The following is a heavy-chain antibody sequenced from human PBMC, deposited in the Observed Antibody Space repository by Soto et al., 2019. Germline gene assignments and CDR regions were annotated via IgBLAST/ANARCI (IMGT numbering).Heavy chain of an antibody. CDR2: ISAYNGYT. CDR1: GYTFTTLG. CDR3: ARDPTIFGVVQNYGMDV. D-gene: IGHD3-3*01. Sequence: QVQLVQSGAEVKKPGASVKVSCKASGYTFTTLGISWVRQAPGQGLEWMGWISAYNGYTNYAQKLQGRVTMTTDTTTSTAYMELRSLRSDDTAVYYCARDPTIFGVVQNYGMDVWGQGTTVTVSS. V-gene: IGHV1-18*01. J-gene: IGHJ6*02.